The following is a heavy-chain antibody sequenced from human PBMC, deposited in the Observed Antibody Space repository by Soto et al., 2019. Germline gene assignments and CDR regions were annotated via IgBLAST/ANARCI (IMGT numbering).Heavy chain of an antibody. CDR1: GFTFSSYA. CDR3: AKDQDCSGGSCLSAFDI. J-gene: IGHJ3*02. CDR2: ISGSGGST. V-gene: IGHV3-23*01. Sequence: EVQLLESGGGLVQPGGSLRLSCAASGFTFSSYAMSWVRQAPGKGLEWVSAISGSGGSTYYADSVKGRFTIYRDNSKNTLYLQMNSLRAEDTAVYYCAKDQDCSGGSCLSAFDIWGQGTMVTVSS. D-gene: IGHD2-15*01.